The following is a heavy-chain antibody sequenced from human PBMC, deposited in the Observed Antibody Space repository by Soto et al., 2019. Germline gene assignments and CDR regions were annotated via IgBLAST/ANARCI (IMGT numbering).Heavy chain of an antibody. V-gene: IGHV3-74*01. D-gene: IGHD3-10*01. Sequence: GGSLRLSCAASGFTFSRYWMHWVRQAPGKGLEWVSRASPDGTSTSYADSVKGRFTISRDNAKNTLFMQMNSLRAEDTAVYYCTRHGSGDYFLFDPWGQGTLVTVSS. CDR3: TRHGSGDYFLFDP. J-gene: IGHJ5*02. CDR1: GFTFSRYW. CDR2: ASPDGTST.